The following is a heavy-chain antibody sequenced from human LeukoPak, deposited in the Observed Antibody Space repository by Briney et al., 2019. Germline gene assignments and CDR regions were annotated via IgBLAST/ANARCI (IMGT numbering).Heavy chain of an antibody. CDR1: GFTFDDYA. CDR2: ISYDGSNK. D-gene: IGHD4-17*01. CDR3: AKEVNGDYYFDY. V-gene: IGHV3-30*18. J-gene: IGHJ4*02. Sequence: GRSLRLSCAASGFTFDDYAMHWVRQAPGKGLEWVAVISYDGSNKYYADSVKGRFTISRDNSKNTLYLQMNSLRAEDTAVYYCAKEVNGDYYFDYWGQGTLVTVSS.